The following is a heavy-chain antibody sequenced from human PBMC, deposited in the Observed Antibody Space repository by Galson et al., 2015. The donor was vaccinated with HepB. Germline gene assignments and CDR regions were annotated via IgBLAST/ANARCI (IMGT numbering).Heavy chain of an antibody. J-gene: IGHJ4*02. V-gene: IGHV5-10-1*01. Sequence: QSGAEVKKPGDSLRISCKASGYNFTNYWINWVRQMPGKGLEYMGKIDPSDSYTHYSPSFRGLVTISVDKSISTAFLQWSSLKASDTAMYFCARQGVSDFWGQGTLVTVSS. CDR2: IDPSDSYT. CDR3: ARQGVSDF. CDR1: GYNFTNYW. D-gene: IGHD3-10*01.